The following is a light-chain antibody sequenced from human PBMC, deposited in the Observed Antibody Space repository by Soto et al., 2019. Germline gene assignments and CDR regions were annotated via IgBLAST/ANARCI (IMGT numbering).Light chain of an antibody. V-gene: IGKV3-20*01. Sequence: EIVLTQSPCPLSLSPGERATISCRASQSVSSSYLAWYQQKPGQAPRLLISGASSMATGIPDRFSGSGSGTDFTLTISRLEPEDFAVYYCQQYGSSRLTFGGGTKVEIK. J-gene: IGKJ4*01. CDR3: QQYGSSRLT. CDR1: QSVSSSY. CDR2: GAS.